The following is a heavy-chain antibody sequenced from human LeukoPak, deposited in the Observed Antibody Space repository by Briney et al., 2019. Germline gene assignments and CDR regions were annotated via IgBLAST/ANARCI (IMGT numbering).Heavy chain of an antibody. CDR1: GYTFTGYY. CDR3: ARARNYGSGSYRGSPGGY. Sequence: GASVKVSCKASGYTFTGYYIHWVRQSPGQGLEWMGWIHPDSGGSNCAQKFQGRVTLTRDTSINTAYMELSSLRSDDTAMYYCARARNYGSGSYRGSPGGYWGQGTLVTVSS. V-gene: IGHV1-2*02. CDR2: IHPDSGGS. J-gene: IGHJ4*02. D-gene: IGHD3-10*01.